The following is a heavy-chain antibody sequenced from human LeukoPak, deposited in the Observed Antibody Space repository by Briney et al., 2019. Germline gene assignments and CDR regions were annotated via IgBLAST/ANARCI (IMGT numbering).Heavy chain of an antibody. J-gene: IGHJ4*02. CDR3: ARDVSPMIVEDAEGP. V-gene: IGHV3-48*03. CDR1: GFTFSSYE. Sequence: GRSLRLSCAASGFTFSSYEMNWVRQAPGKGLEWVSYISSSGSTIYYADSVKGRFTISRDNAKNSLYLQMNSLRAEDTAVYYCARDVSPMIVEDAEGPWGQGTLVTVSS. CDR2: ISSSGSTI. D-gene: IGHD3-22*01.